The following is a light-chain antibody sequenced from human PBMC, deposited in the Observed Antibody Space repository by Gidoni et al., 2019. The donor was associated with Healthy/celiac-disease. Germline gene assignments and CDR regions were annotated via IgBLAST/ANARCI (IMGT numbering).Light chain of an antibody. CDR3: CSYAGSSTFGVV. J-gene: IGLJ2*01. Sequence: QSARERAAISAGSPAQTNTISCTGTSSDVGSYNLVSWYQQHPGKAPKLMIYEVSKRPSGVSNRFSGSKSGNTASLTISVIQVEDEADYYCCSYAGSSTFGVVFGGGTKLTVL. CDR2: EVS. CDR1: SSDVGSYNL. V-gene: IGLV2-23*02.